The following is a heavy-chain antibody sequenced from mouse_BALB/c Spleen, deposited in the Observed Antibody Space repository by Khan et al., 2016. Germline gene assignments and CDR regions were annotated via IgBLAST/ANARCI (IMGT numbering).Heavy chain of an antibody. V-gene: IGHV14-1*02. CDR2: IDPENGNT. D-gene: IGHD2-2*01. CDR3: ARGYDGFAY. Sequence: EVQLQQPGAELVRPGALVKLSCKASGFNIKDCYIHWVKQRPEQGLEWIGWIDPENGNTIYGPKFQDKASITADTSSNTAYLQLSSLTSEDTAFYYCARGYDGFAYWGPGTLVTVSA. J-gene: IGHJ3*01. CDR1: GFNIKDCY.